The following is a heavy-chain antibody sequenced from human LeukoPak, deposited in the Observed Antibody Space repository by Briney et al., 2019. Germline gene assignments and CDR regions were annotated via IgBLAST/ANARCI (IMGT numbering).Heavy chain of an antibody. J-gene: IGHJ4*02. Sequence: ASVKVSCKASGYTFTGYYMHWVRRAPGQGLEWMGWINPNSGGTNYAQKFQGWVTMTRDTSISTAYMELSRLRSDDTAVYYCARDLYCGGDCYPSLGYWGQGTLVTVSS. CDR2: INPNSGGT. D-gene: IGHD2-21*02. CDR1: GYTFTGYY. CDR3: ARDLYCGGDCYPSLGY. V-gene: IGHV1-2*04.